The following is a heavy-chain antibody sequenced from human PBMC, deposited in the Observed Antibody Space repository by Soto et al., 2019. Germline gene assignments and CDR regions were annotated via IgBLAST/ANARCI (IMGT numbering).Heavy chain of an antibody. CDR3: ATNYGSGSTHFDY. CDR2: INPMLGMS. D-gene: IGHD3-10*01. Sequence: QVQLVQSGAEVKKPGSPVRVSCTASGDTFNFYTISWVRQVPGQGPEWMGRINPMLGMSNYAQKFQGRVTIMADKSTSTVYMNLRGLTSEDTAVYYCATNYGSGSTHFDYWGQGTLVTVSS. V-gene: IGHV1-69*02. CDR1: GDTFNFYT. J-gene: IGHJ4*02.